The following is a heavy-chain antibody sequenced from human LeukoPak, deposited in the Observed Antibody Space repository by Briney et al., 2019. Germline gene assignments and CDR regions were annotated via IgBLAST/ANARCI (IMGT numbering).Heavy chain of an antibody. V-gene: IGHV3-23*01. CDR1: GFTFSSYA. J-gene: IGHJ5*02. CDR3: AKDALDYYDSSGYYFNWFDP. D-gene: IGHD3-22*01. CDR2: ISGSGGST. Sequence: GGSLRLSCAASGFTFSSYAMSWVRQAPGKGLEWGSAISGSGGSTYYADSVKGRFTISGDNSKNTLYLQMNSLRAEDTAVYYCAKDALDYYDSSGYYFNWFDPWGQGTLVTVSS.